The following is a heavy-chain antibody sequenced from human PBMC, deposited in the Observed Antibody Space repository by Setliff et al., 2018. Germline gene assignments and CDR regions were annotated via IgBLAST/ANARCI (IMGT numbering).Heavy chain of an antibody. J-gene: IGHJ5*02. CDR3: ARSPAVLGIVYLDP. V-gene: IGHV1-69*05. CDR1: GDSFNNYA. Sequence: SVKVSCKASGDSFNNYAISWVRQAPGQGLEWMGGIIPMFGAPAYAQKFQDRVTITTDESTGTAYMELDSLRSEDTAVYYCARSPAVLGIVYLDPWGQGTLVTVS. CDR2: IIPMFGAP. D-gene: IGHD2-15*01.